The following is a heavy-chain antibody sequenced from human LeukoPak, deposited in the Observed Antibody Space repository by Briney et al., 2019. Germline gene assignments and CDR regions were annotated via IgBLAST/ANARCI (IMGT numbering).Heavy chain of an antibody. V-gene: IGHV1-2*02. J-gene: IGHJ5*02. CDR3: ARGIAAAGTNWFDP. D-gene: IGHD6-13*01. CDR1: GFTFTGYY. Sequence: ASVKVSCKASGFTFTGYYVHWVRQAPGQGLEWMGWIYPNSGGTNYAQKFQGRVTMTRDTSISTAYMELSTLRSDDTAVYYCARGIAAAGTNWFDPWGQGTLVTVSS. CDR2: IYPNSGGT.